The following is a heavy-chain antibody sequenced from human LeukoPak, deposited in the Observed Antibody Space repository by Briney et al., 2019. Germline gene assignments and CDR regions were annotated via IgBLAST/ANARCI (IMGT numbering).Heavy chain of an antibody. D-gene: IGHD2-21*01. Sequence: GGSLRLSCAASGFTFNNYGMSWVRQAPGKGLEWVSGISGSGGSTYYADSVKGRFTISRDNSKNTLYLQMNSLRAEDTAVYYCAKSLGRGLLVIVNAPDYWGQGTLVTVSS. V-gene: IGHV3-23*01. CDR1: GFTFNNYG. J-gene: IGHJ4*02. CDR2: ISGSGGST. CDR3: AKSLGRGLLVIVNAPDY.